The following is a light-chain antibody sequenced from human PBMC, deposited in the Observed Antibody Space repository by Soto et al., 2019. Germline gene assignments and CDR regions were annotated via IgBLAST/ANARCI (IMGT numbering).Light chain of an antibody. CDR3: QQYNSFPHT. CDR2: KAS. V-gene: IGKV1-5*03. Sequence: DIQMTQSPATLSASVGDTVTITCRASQIIGSWLAWYQQRPGKAPKLLIYKASSLESGAPSRFSGSGTGAVFTLTIGSLQPDDFATYYCQQYNSFPHTFGQGTKLEIK. J-gene: IGKJ2*01. CDR1: QIIGSW.